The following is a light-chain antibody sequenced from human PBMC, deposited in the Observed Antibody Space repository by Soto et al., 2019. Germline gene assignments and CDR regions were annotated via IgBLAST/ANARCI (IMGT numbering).Light chain of an antibody. J-gene: IGKJ2*01. V-gene: IGKV1-5*03. CDR2: RAS. Sequence: DIQMTQSPSTLSASVGARVTITCRASQSISNWLAWYQQKPGKAPKLLIYRASALESGVPSRFSGSGSGTEFTLSISSLQPDDFATYDCQQYSTCSHNFGQGTYLEI. CDR1: QSISNW. CDR3: QQYSTCSHN.